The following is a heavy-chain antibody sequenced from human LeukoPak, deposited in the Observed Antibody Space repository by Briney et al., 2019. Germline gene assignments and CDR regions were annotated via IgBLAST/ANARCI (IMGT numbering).Heavy chain of an antibody. Sequence: GGSLRLSCAASGFTFSDYYMTWIRQAPGKGLEWVSYISSSDDSIYYADSVKGRFTISRDNARNSLYLQMNSLRAEDTAVYYCARVTGYDGMDVWGQGTTVTVS. J-gene: IGHJ6*02. V-gene: IGHV3-11*01. CDR3: ARVTGYDGMDV. CDR1: GFTFSDYY. D-gene: IGHD1-20*01. CDR2: ISSSDDSI.